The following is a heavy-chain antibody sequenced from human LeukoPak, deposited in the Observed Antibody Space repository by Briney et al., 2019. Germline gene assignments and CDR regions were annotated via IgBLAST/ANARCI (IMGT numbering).Heavy chain of an antibody. Sequence: GGSLRLSCAASGFTFSSYEMTRVRQAPGKGLEWVSYISSSGNTIYYADSVKGRFTISRDNARNSLYLQMKSLRAEDTAVYYCAREAIRWFDPWGQGTLVTVSS. CDR2: ISSSGNTI. J-gene: IGHJ5*02. D-gene: IGHD2-2*02. V-gene: IGHV3-48*03. CDR3: AREAIRWFDP. CDR1: GFTFSSYE.